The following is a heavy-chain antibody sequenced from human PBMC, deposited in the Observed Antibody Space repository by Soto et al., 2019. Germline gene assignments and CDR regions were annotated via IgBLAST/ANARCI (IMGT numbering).Heavy chain of an antibody. Sequence: GGSLRLSCAASGFTFSNAWMNWVRQAPGKGLEWVGRIKSKTDGGTTDYAAPVKGRFTISRDDSKNTLYLQMNSLKTEDTAVYYCARDGRYCIGSRCYDGWEDGMDVWGQGTTVTVSS. CDR2: IKSKTDGGTT. CDR3: ARDGRYCIGSRCYDGWEDGMDV. V-gene: IGHV3-15*07. D-gene: IGHD2-2*01. J-gene: IGHJ6*02. CDR1: GFTFSNAW.